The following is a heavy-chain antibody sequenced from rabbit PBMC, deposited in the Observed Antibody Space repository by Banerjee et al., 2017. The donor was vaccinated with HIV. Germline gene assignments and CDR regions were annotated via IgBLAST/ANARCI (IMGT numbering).Heavy chain of an antibody. D-gene: IGHD5-1*01. Sequence: QSLEESGGGLVKPEGSLTLTCTASGFSFSNKYVMCWVRQAPGKGLEWIACINTSSGNIVYATWAKGRFTISKTSSTTVTLQMTSLTVADTATYFCAKIWDFWGPGTLVTVS. CDR2: INTSSGNI. J-gene: IGHJ6*01. CDR1: GFSFSNKYV. V-gene: IGHV1S40*01. CDR3: AKIWDF.